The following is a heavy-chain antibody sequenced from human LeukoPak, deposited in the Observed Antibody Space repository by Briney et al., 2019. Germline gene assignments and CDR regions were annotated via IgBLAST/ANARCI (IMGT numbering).Heavy chain of an antibody. V-gene: IGHV3-7*01. CDR3: ARGYKNCPQTDY. CDR1: GFSSSDYW. Sequence: GSLRLSCVASGFSSSDYWMNWVRQAPGKGLEWLANINQDGSEKCYVDSVKGRFSISRDNSKNTLYLQMNSLSPEDTAVYYCARGYKNCPQTDYWGRGTLVTVSS. D-gene: IGHD5-12*01. CDR2: INQDGSEK. J-gene: IGHJ4*02.